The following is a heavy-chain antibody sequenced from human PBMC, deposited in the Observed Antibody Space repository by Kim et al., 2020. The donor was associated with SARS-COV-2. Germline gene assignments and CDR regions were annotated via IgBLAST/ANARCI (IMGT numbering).Heavy chain of an antibody. D-gene: IGHD3-10*01. CDR2: IYPGDSDT. V-gene: IGHV5-51*01. CDR3: ARGPSMVRGAPPVYYYYGMDV. CDR1: GYSFTSYW. J-gene: IGHJ6*02. Sequence: GESLKISCKGSGYSFTSYWIGWVRQMPGKGLEWMGIIYPGDSDTRYSPSFQGQVTISADKSISTAYLQWSSLKASDTAMYYCARGPSMVRGAPPVYYYYGMDVWGQGTTVTVSS.